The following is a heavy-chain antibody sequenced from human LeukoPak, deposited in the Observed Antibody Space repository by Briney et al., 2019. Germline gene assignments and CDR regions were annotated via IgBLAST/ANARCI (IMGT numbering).Heavy chain of an antibody. D-gene: IGHD3-9*01. CDR2: INHSVST. V-gene: IGHV4-34*01. Sequence: PSETLSLTCAVYGGSFSGYYWSWIRQPPGKGLEWIGEINHSVSTNYNPSLKSRVTISVDTSKNQFSLKLSSVTAADTAVYYCATGGDILTGYYSDAFDIWGQGTMVTVSS. CDR1: GGSFSGYY. CDR3: ATGGDILTGYYSDAFDI. J-gene: IGHJ3*02.